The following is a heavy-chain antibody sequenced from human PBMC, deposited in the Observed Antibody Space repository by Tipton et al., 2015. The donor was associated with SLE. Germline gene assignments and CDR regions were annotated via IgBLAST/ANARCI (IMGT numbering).Heavy chain of an antibody. J-gene: IGHJ3*02. D-gene: IGHD3-22*01. CDR3: ARTSYDSSADDGAFDI. V-gene: IGHV4-34*09. Sequence: TLSLTCAVYGGSFNGYYWSWIRQPPGKGLEWIGYIYYSGSTYDNPSLKSRVTISVDTSKNQFSLKLSSVTAADTAVYYCARTSYDSSADDGAFDIWGQGTMVTVSS. CDR2: IYYSGST. CDR1: GGSFNGYY.